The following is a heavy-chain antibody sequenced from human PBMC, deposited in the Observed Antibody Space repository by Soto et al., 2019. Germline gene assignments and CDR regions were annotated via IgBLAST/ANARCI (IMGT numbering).Heavy chain of an antibody. J-gene: IGHJ6*02. CDR3: ARGAPWLLYYYYGMDV. CDR1: GYTFTSYA. V-gene: IGHV1-3*01. D-gene: IGHD5-18*01. Sequence: ASVKVSCKASGYTFTSYAMHWVRQAPGQRLEWMGWINAGNGNTKYSQKFQGRVTITRDTSASTAYMELSSLRSEDTAVYYCARGAPWLLYYYYGMDVWGQGTTVTVSS. CDR2: INAGNGNT.